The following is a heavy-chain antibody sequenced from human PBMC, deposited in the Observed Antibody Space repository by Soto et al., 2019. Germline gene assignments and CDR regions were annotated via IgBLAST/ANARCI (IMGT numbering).Heavy chain of an antibody. CDR2: ITSNGGNT. V-gene: IGHV3-64*01. Sequence: EVQLVESGGGLVQPGGSLRLSCAASGFTFSSYAMKWVRQAPGKGLESVSAITSNGGNTDYASSVKGRFTISRDNSKNTLYLQMGSLRAEDMAVYYWARRIPFGYGMDVWGQGTTVTVSS. J-gene: IGHJ6*02. D-gene: IGHD2-21*01. CDR3: ARRIPFGYGMDV. CDR1: GFTFSSYA.